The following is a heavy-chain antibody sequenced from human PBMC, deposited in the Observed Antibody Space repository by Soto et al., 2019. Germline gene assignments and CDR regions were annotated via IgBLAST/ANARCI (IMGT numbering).Heavy chain of an antibody. Sequence: SVKVSCKASGDTFAFYSINWVPQAPGLGLEWMGRINPILSMSNYAQRFQGRVTMTADKSTSTAYMVLNSLRSEDTAMYYCASMLDHYYFDYWGQGTLVTVSS. D-gene: IGHD1-1*01. CDR2: INPILSMS. V-gene: IGHV1-69*02. CDR1: GDTFAFYS. CDR3: ASMLDHYYFDY. J-gene: IGHJ4*02.